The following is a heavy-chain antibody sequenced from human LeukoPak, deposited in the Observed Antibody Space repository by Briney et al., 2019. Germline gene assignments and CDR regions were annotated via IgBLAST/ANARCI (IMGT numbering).Heavy chain of an antibody. Sequence: GASVKVSCKASGYTFTSYAMHWVRQAPGQRLEWMGWINAGNANTKYSQKFQGRITITRDTSASTVYMELTSLRSEDTAVYYCGKSAPSGFDPWGQGTLVTVSS. J-gene: IGHJ5*02. CDR2: INAGNANT. V-gene: IGHV1-3*01. CDR3: GKSAPSGFDP. CDR1: GYTFTSYA.